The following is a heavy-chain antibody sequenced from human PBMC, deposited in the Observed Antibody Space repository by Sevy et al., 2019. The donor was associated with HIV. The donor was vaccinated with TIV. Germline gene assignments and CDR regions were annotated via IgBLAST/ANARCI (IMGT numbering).Heavy chain of an antibody. CDR3: TNNRGYCIDGVCGEYFDS. CDR2: IKTKREGGKT. Sequence: GGSLSLSGGPSGFTSVNAWMTWSPQAPGRGWEWVARIKTKREGGKTDNASPVKGRLTMSRDDSKNTLYLQMNSLKSDDTAVYYCTNNRGYCIDGVCGEYFDSWGQGTLVTVSS. D-gene: IGHD2-8*01. V-gene: IGHV3-15*01. J-gene: IGHJ4*02. CDR1: GFTSVNAW.